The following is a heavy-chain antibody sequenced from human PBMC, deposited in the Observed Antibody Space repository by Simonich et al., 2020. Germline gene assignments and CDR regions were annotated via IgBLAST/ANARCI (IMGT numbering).Heavy chain of an antibody. Sequence: QVQLQQWGAGLLKPSETLSLTCAVYGGSFSGYYWSWIRQPPGKGLEWIGEINHSGSHNYNPSLKRRVTISVDTSKNQFSLKLSSVTAADTAVYYCARHLQLGPFDYWGQGTLVTVSS. CDR2: INHSGSH. CDR3: ARHLQLGPFDY. J-gene: IGHJ4*02. V-gene: IGHV4-34*01. D-gene: IGHD1-1*01. CDR1: GGSFSGYY.